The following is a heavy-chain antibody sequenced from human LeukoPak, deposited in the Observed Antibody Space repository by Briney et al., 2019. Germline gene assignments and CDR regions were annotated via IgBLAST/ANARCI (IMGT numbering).Heavy chain of an antibody. V-gene: IGHV3-30-3*01. CDR2: ISYDGSNK. CDR1: GFTFSSYA. Sequence: PGGSLRLSCAASGFTFSSYAMHWVRQAPGKGLEWVAVISYDGSNKYYADSVKGRFTISRDNSKNTLYLQMNSLRAEDTAVYYCARDYRDYWGQGTLVTVSS. J-gene: IGHJ4*02. D-gene: IGHD1-26*01. CDR3: ARDYRDY.